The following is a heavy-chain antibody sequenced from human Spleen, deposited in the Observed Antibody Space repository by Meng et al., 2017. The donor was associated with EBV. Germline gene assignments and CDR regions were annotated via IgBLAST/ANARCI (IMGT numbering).Heavy chain of an antibody. J-gene: IGHJ5*02. CDR1: GDSISSSNW. CDR2: IYHSGST. V-gene: IGHV4-4*02. D-gene: IGHD6-6*01. Sequence: GQLQESGPGLVKPSETLSLTCAVSGDSISSSNWWSRVRQPPGKGLEWIGEIYHSGSTNYNPSLKSRVTISIDKSENQFSLKLTSVTAADTALYYCARDRGAQYSGWFDPWGPGTLVTASS. CDR3: ARDRGAQYSGWFDP.